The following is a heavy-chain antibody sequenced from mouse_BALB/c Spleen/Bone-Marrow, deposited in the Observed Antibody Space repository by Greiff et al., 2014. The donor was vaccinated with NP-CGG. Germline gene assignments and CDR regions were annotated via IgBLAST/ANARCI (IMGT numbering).Heavy chain of an antibody. CDR3: ARDGCGSSD. D-gene: IGHD1-1*01. Sequence: EVQLVESGGVLVKPGGSLKLSCAASGFTFSTYVMSWVRQSPEKRLEWVAEISSGGSYTYYPDTVTGRFTISRDNAKNTLYLEMSSLRSEDTAMYYCARDGCGSSDWGQGTLVTVSA. CDR1: GFTFSTYV. CDR2: ISSGGSYT. V-gene: IGHV5-9-4*01. J-gene: IGHJ3*01.